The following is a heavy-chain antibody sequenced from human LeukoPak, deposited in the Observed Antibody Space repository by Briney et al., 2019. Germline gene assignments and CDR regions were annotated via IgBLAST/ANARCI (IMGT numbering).Heavy chain of an antibody. V-gene: IGHV1-69*01. J-gene: IGHJ3*02. Sequence: GASVKVSCKASGGTFSSYAISWVRQAPGQGLEWMGRIIPIFGTANYAQKFQGRVTITADESTSTAYMELSSLRSEDTAVYYCARGLEMATYDAFDIWGQGTMVTVSS. CDR2: IIPIFGTA. CDR1: GGTFSSYA. CDR3: ARGLEMATYDAFDI. D-gene: IGHD5-24*01.